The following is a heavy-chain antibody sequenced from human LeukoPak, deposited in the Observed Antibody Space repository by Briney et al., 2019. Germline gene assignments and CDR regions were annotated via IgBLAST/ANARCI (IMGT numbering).Heavy chain of an antibody. CDR1: GGSISSYY. CDR3: ARYYCSSTICSHFGY. D-gene: IGHD2-2*01. CDR2: IYYSGNT. V-gene: IGHV4-59*01. J-gene: IGHJ4*02. Sequence: SETLSLTCTVSGGSISSYYWSWIRQPPGKGLEWIGYIYYSGNTNYNPSLKSRVTISVDTSKNQFSLKLSSVTAADTAVYYCARYYCSSTICSHFGYWGQGTLVTVSS.